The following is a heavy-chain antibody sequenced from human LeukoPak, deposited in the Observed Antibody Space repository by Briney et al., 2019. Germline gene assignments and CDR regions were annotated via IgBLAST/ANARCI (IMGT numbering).Heavy chain of an antibody. Sequence: ASVKVSCKASGYTFTGYYMHWVRQAPGQGLEWMGWINPNSGGTNYAQKFQGRVTMTRDTSISTAYMELSRLRSDDTAVYYCARGHRITIFGVVIHQYFQHWGQGTLVNVSS. J-gene: IGHJ1*01. CDR2: INPNSGGT. CDR3: ARGHRITIFGVVIHQYFQH. CDR1: GYTFTGYY. D-gene: IGHD3-3*01. V-gene: IGHV1-2*02.